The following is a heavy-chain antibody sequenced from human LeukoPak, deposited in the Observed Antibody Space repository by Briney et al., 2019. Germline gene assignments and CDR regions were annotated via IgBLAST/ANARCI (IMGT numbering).Heavy chain of an antibody. D-gene: IGHD3-3*01. J-gene: IGHJ6*03. CDR2: INHSGST. V-gene: IGHV4-34*01. CDR3: ARLERFLEWPTYYYYMDV. CDR1: GGSFSGYY. Sequence: PSETLSLTCAVYGGSFSGYYWSWIRQPPGKGLEWIGGINHSGSTNYNPSLKSRVTISVDTSKNQFSLKLSSVTAADTAVYYCARLERFLEWPTYYYYMDVWGKGTTVTVSS.